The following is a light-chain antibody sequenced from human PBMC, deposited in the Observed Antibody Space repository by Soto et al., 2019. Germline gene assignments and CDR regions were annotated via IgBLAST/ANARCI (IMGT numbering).Light chain of an antibody. CDR2: GAS. CDR1: QRVSSSY. Sequence: EIVLTQSPGTLSLSPGERATLSCRASQRVSSSYLAWYQQKPGQAPRLLIYGASSRATGNPDRFSGSGSGTDFTLTISRLEPEDFAVYYCQQYGSSPPWTFGQGTKVEIK. J-gene: IGKJ1*01. CDR3: QQYGSSPPWT. V-gene: IGKV3-20*01.